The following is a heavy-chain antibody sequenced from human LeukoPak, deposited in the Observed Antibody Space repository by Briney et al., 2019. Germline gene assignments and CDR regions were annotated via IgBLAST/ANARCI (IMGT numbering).Heavy chain of an antibody. CDR2: VKQDGSEK. Sequence: GGSLRLSCAASGFTFSSYWMSWVRQAPGKGLEWVANVKQDGSEKYYVDSVKGRFTISRDNAKNSLYLQMNSLRAEDTAVYYCARVSTSTRTTVTKFHYYYYYMDVWGKGTTVTVSS. CDR3: ARVSTSTRTTVTKFHYYYYYMDV. D-gene: IGHD4-17*01. CDR1: GFTFSSYW. V-gene: IGHV3-7*01. J-gene: IGHJ6*03.